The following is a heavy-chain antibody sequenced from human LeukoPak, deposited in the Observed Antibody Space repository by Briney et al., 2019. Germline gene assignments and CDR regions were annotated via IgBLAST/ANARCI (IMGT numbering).Heavy chain of an antibody. CDR3: AKSKVPTGITVAANSWGEDY. Sequence: GGSLRLSCAASGFTFSSYRMDWVRQAPGKGLEWVSSISSSSGYIYYADSVKGRFTISRDNAKNSLYLQMNSLTVEDTAVYYCAKSKVPTGITVAANSWGEDYWGQGTLVTVSS. J-gene: IGHJ4*02. D-gene: IGHD6-19*01. CDR2: ISSSSGYI. CDR1: GFTFSSYR. V-gene: IGHV3-21*06.